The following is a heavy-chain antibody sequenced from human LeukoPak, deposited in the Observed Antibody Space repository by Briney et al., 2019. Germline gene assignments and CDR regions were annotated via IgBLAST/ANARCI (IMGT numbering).Heavy chain of an antibody. CDR3: ARVAGYDFWSGVRDYYYYMDV. Sequence: GGFLRLSCAASGFTFSSYEMNWVRQAPGKGLEWVSSISSSSSYIYYADSVKGRFTISRDNAKNSLYLQMNSLRAEDTAVYYCARVAGYDFWSGVRDYYYYMDVWGKGTTVTVSS. D-gene: IGHD3-3*01. J-gene: IGHJ6*03. CDR2: ISSSSSYI. CDR1: GFTFSSYE. V-gene: IGHV3-21*04.